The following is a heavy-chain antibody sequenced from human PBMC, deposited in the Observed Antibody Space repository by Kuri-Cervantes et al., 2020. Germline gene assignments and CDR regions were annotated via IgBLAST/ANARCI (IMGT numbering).Heavy chain of an antibody. CDR2: IKQDGSEK. CDR3: ARGPIRQLWLSGAFDI. V-gene: IGHV3-7*03. CDR1: GFTFSNAW. Sequence: GGSLRLSCAASGFTFSNAWMSWVRQAPGKGLEWVANIKQDGSEKYYVDSVKGRFTVSRDNAKNSLYLQMNSLRAEDTAVYYCARGPIRQLWLSGAFDIWGQGTMVTVSS. D-gene: IGHD5-18*01. J-gene: IGHJ3*02.